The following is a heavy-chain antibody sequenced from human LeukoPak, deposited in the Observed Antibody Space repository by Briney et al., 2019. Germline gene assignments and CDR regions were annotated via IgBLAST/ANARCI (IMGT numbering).Heavy chain of an antibody. CDR1: GYTFTSYY. D-gene: IGHD3-22*01. CDR2: INPSGGST. Sequence: ASVKVSCKASGYTFTSYYMHWVGQAPGQGLEWMGIINPSGGSTSYAQKFQGRVTMTRDMSTSTVYMELSSLRSEDTAVYYCAREGHYYDSSGYYRRIYYFDYWGQGTLVTVSS. V-gene: IGHV1-46*01. J-gene: IGHJ4*02. CDR3: AREGHYYDSSGYYRRIYYFDY.